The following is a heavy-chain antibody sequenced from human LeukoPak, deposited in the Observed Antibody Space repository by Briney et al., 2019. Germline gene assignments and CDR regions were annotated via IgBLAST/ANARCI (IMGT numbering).Heavy chain of an antibody. V-gene: IGHV1-69*13. Sequence: SVKVSCKASGGTFSSYAISWVRQAPGQGLEWMGGIIPIFGTANYAQKFQGRVTITADESTSTAYMELSSLRSEDTAVYYCARVEQRRSYYDFWSGFVEPAIDYWGQGTLVTVSS. J-gene: IGHJ4*02. D-gene: IGHD3-3*01. CDR1: GGTFSSYA. CDR2: IIPIFGTA. CDR3: ARVEQRRSYYDFWSGFVEPAIDY.